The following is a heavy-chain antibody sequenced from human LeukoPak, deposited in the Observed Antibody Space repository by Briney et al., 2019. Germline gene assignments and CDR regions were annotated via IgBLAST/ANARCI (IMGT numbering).Heavy chain of an antibody. Sequence: GGSLRLSCAASGFTFSSYSMSWVRQAPGKGLEWVSGISAGGGTTIYVDSVKGRFTISRDNSKNTLYLQMNSLRAEDTAVYYCARRDSSRSFDYWGQGTLVTVSS. D-gene: IGHD6-6*01. V-gene: IGHV3-23*01. J-gene: IGHJ4*02. CDR1: GFTFSSYS. CDR2: ISAGGGTT. CDR3: ARRDSSRSFDY.